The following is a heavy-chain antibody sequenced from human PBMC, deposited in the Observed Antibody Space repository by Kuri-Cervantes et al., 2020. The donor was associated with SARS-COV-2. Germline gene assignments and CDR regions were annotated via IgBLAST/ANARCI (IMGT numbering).Heavy chain of an antibody. CDR2: IYYSEST. D-gene: IGHD3-3*01. Sequence: GSLRLSCTVSGGSISSSSYYWGWIRQPPGKGLEWIGSIYYSESTYYNPSLKSRVTISVDTSKNQFSLRLNSVTAADTAVYYCVRRFWSGNYYWFDPWGQGTLVTVSS. CDR1: GGSISSSSYY. J-gene: IGHJ5*02. CDR3: VRRFWSGNYYWFDP. V-gene: IGHV4-39*01.